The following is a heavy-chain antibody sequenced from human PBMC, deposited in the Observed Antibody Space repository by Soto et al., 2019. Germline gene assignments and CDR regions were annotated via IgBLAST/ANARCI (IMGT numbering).Heavy chain of an antibody. CDR1: GFTFTTYS. CDR3: ARDSASYGSAFDI. D-gene: IGHD5-18*01. J-gene: IGHJ3*02. V-gene: IGHV3-21*01. Sequence: EVHLVESGGGLVKPGGSLRLSCAASGFTFTTYSMNWVRQAPGKGLEWVSSISSSSNYIYYADSVKGRFTISRDNAKNSLYLQMNSLRAEDPAVYYCARDSASYGSAFDIWGQGTMVTVSS. CDR2: ISSSSNYI.